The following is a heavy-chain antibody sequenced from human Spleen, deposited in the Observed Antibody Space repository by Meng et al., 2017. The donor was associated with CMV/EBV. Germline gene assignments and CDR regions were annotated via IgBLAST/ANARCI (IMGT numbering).Heavy chain of an antibody. CDR3: SRKPRYSSGCYDY. Sequence: GESLKISCAASGFTVSRNYMGWARQAPGKGLEWVSIIYAGGNTYYADSVKGRFTISRDNAKNSLYLDMNSLTAEDTAVYYCSRKPRYSSGCYDYWGQGTLVTVSS. D-gene: IGHD6-19*01. CDR2: IYAGGNT. CDR1: GFTVSRNY. V-gene: IGHV3-66*01. J-gene: IGHJ4*02.